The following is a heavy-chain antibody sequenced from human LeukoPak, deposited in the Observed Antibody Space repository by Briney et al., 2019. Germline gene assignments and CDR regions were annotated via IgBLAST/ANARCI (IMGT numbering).Heavy chain of an antibody. CDR2: IYYSGST. J-gene: IGHJ4*02. CDR1: GGSISSSSYY. V-gene: IGHV4-39*01. Sequence: SETLSLTCTVSGGSISSSSYYWGWIRQPPGKGLEWIGSIYYSGSTYYNPSLKSRVTISVDTSKNQFSLKLSSVTAADTAVYYCARAVKYYYDSSGYPLFDYWGQGTLVTVSS. D-gene: IGHD3-22*01. CDR3: ARAVKYYYDSSGYPLFDY.